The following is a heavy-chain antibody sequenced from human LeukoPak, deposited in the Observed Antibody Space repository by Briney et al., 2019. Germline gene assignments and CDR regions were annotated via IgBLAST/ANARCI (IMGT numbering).Heavy chain of an antibody. D-gene: IGHD2-15*01. CDR3: ARHRSCSGGTCYSFRSVYYYYIDV. Sequence: SETLSLTCTVSGGSISSDYWSWIRQPPGKGLEWIGYISTSGSTNYNPSLKSRVTIPFDTSNNQFSLRLSSVTAADTAVYYCARHRSCSGGTCYSFRSVYYYYIDVWAKGPRSPSP. V-gene: IGHV4-4*09. J-gene: IGHJ6*03. CDR2: ISTSGST. CDR1: GGSISSDY.